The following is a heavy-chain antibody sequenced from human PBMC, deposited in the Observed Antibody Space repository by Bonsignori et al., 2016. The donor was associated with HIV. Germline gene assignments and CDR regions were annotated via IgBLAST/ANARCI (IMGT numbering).Heavy chain of an antibody. V-gene: IGHV4-34*01. Sequence: WIRQPPGKGLEWIGEINHSGSTNYNPSLKSRVTISVDTSKNQFSLKLSSVTAADTAVYYCARGLGHHYYGSGNNGPYYYYMDVWGKGTTVTVSS. J-gene: IGHJ6*03. D-gene: IGHD3-10*01. CDR2: INHSGST. CDR3: ARGLGHHYYGSGNNGPYYYYMDV.